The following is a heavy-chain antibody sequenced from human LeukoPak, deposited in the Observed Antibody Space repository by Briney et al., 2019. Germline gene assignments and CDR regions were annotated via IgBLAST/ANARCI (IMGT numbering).Heavy chain of an antibody. J-gene: IGHJ6*03. D-gene: IGHD6-13*01. CDR1: RDSIRSYF. CDR3: ARGPHSSSWYYYYYYYMDV. V-gene: IGHV4-59*01. CDR2: MYYSGIS. Sequence: SETLSLTCSVSRDSIRSYFWSWIRQPPGKGLEWIGHMYYSGISNYNPSLKSRVTISVDTSKNQFSLKLSSVTAADTAVYYCARGPHSSSWYYYYYYYMDVWGKGTTVTVSS.